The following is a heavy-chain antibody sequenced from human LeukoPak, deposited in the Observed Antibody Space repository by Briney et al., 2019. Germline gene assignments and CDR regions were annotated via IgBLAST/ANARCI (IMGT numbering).Heavy chain of an antibody. J-gene: IGHJ3*02. V-gene: IGHV3-21*01. Sequence: GGSLRLSCAASGFTFSSCSMNWVRQAPGKGLEWVSSISSSSSYIYYADSVKGRFTISRDNAKNSLYLQMNSLRAEDTAVYYCARMNCSSTSCPDAFDIWGQGTMVTVSS. CDR2: ISSSSSYI. D-gene: IGHD2-2*01. CDR1: GFTFSSCS. CDR3: ARMNCSSTSCPDAFDI.